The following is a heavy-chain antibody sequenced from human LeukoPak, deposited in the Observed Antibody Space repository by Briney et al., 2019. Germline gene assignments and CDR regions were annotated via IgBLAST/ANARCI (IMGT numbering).Heavy chain of an antibody. V-gene: IGHV4-59*12. D-gene: IGHD6-13*01. CDR2: IYYSGST. CDR3: AGSSLAAAGTGANFDY. J-gene: IGHJ4*02. CDR1: GGSISSYY. Sequence: SETLSLTCTVSGGSISSYYWSWIRQPPGKGLEWIGYIYYSGSTNYNPSLKSRVTISVDTSKNQFSLKLSSVTAADTAVYYCAGSSLAAAGTGANFDYWGQGTLVTVSS.